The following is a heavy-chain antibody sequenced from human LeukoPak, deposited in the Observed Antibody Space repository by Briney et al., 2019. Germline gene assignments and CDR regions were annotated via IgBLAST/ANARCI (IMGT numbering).Heavy chain of an antibody. CDR1: GFTVSSNS. Sequence: GGSLRLSCAASGFTVSSNSMSWVRQAPGKGLEWVSVIYSGGSTYYADSVKGRFTISRDNSKNTLYLQMNSLRAEDTAVYYCARDSHYDSSGYSYDYWGQGTLVTVSS. V-gene: IGHV3-53*01. CDR2: IYSGGST. D-gene: IGHD3-22*01. J-gene: IGHJ4*02. CDR3: ARDSHYDSSGYSYDY.